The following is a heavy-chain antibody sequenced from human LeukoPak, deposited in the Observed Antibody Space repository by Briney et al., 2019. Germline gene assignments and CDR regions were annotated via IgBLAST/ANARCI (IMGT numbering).Heavy chain of an antibody. CDR1: GYTFTSYG. J-gene: IGHJ6*03. Sequence: ASVKVSCKASGYTFTSYGISWVRQAPGQGLEWMGWISAYNGNTNYAQKLQGRVTMTTDTSTSTAYMELRSLRSDDTAVYYCARVSSDYDVSSQVLYYYMDVWGKGTTVTVSS. D-gene: IGHD3-22*01. CDR3: ARVSSDYDVSSQVLYYYMDV. CDR2: ISAYNGNT. V-gene: IGHV1-18*01.